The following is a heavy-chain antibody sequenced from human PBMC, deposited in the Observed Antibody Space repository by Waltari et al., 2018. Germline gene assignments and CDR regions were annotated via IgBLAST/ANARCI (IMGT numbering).Heavy chain of an antibody. D-gene: IGHD3-10*01. CDR1: SFNVSSYY. CDR3: ARGNTKYGMDV. Sequence: EVQLVESGGHLIQPGGSLRLSCAASSFNVSSYYMNWVRQDPGKGLEWVSILYHAGNTYYADSVKGRFTFSRDNSKNTLYLQMNSLRAEDTAVYYCARGNTKYGMDVWGQGTTVTVSS. CDR2: LYHAGNT. J-gene: IGHJ6*02. V-gene: IGHV3-53*01.